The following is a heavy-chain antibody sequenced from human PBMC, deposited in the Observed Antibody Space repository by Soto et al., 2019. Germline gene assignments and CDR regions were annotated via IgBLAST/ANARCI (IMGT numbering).Heavy chain of an antibody. V-gene: IGHV4-59*01. CDR2: VYYSGST. J-gene: IGHJ4*02. D-gene: IGHD6-13*01. CDR3: ARDAPSSSYFDY. CDR1: GGSIINYY. Sequence: QVQLQESGPGLVKPSETLSLTCTVSGGSIINYYWRWIRQPPGKGLEWIGYVYYSGSTNYNPSLKSRVTISVDTSKNQFSLKLSSVTAADMAVYYCARDAPSSSYFDYWGQGTLVTVSS.